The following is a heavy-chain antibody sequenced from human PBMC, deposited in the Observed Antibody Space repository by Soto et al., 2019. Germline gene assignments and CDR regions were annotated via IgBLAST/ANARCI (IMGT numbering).Heavy chain of an antibody. J-gene: IGHJ4*02. CDR3: AHRASDCSGYSWYSGFAY. D-gene: IGHD2-15*01. CDR2: IYWDDDK. Sequence: QITLKESGPTLVKPTQTLTLTCTFSGFPLSTSGVGVGWIRQPPGKALEWLALIYWDDDKRYSPSLKSRLTITKNTSKHHVVLTMTNMDPMDTATYYCAHRASDCSGYSWYSGFAYWGQGTLVTVSS. CDR1: GFPLSTSGVG. V-gene: IGHV2-5*02.